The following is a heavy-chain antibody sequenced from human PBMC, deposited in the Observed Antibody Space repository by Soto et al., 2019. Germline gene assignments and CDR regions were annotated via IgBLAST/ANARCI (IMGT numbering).Heavy chain of an antibody. CDR3: ARNAASGLDY. CDR2: INPTVGST. V-gene: IGHV1-46*01. D-gene: IGHD6-25*01. J-gene: IGHJ4*02. Sequence: QVQLVQSEAEVKKPGASVKLSSKASGCTFVNYYVHWVRQAPGQGLEWMGFINPTVGSTSYAQKFQGRLTMTRDTSTSTVYMELSSLRSEDTALYYCARNAASGLDYWGQGTLVILSS. CDR1: GCTFVNYY.